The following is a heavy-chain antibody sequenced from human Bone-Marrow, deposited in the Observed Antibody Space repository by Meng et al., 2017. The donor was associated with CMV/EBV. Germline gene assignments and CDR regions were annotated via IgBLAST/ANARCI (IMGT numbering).Heavy chain of an antibody. CDR1: GDSGSSNSAA. CDR3: TGPGPDAFDI. CDR2: TYYRYRWRY. D-gene: IGHD1-1*01. J-gene: IGHJ3*02. V-gene: IGHV6-1*01. Sequence: ISGDSGSSNSAAWNWIRQSPSRGLEWLGRTYYRYRWRYDYAVSVKSRITINPDTSKNQFSLQLNSVTPEDTAVYYCTGPGPDAFDIWGQGTMVTVSS.